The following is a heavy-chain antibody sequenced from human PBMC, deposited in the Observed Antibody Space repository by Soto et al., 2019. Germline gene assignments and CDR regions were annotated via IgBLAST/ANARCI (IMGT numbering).Heavy chain of an antibody. V-gene: IGHV3-23*01. CDR1: GFTFSTYA. J-gene: IGHJ4*02. CDR2: HSGSGGTT. D-gene: IGHD2-21*01. CDR3: AKYAGLSPGVRFHFDY. Sequence: GSLRLSCTASGFTFSTYAMSWVRQAPGKGLEWVSSHSGSGGTTYYAVSVKGRFTISRDNSKNTLYLQMNSLRAEDTAVYYCAKYAGLSPGVRFHFDYWGQGTPVTVSS.